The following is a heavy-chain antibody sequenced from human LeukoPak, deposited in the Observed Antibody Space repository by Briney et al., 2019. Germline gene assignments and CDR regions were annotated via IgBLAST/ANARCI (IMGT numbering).Heavy chain of an antibody. CDR2: INPNSGGT. Sequence: ASVKVSCKASGYTFTSYGISWVRQAPGQGLEWMGWINPNSGGTNYAQKFQGRVTMTRDTSISTAYMELSRLRSDDTAVYYCAREMLGYYMDVWGKGTTVTVSS. D-gene: IGHD2-8*01. CDR1: GYTFTSYG. CDR3: AREMLGYYMDV. J-gene: IGHJ6*03. V-gene: IGHV1-2*02.